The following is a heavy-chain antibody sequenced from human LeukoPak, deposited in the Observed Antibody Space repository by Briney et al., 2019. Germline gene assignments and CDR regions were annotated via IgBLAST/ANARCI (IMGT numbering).Heavy chain of an antibody. CDR2: MNPNSGNT. V-gene: IGHV1-8*01. CDR3: ARGRGIVATIYYYYYGMDV. D-gene: IGHD5-12*01. J-gene: IGHJ6*02. Sequence: ASVKVSCKASGYTFTSYDINWVRQATGQGLEWMGWMNPNSGNTGYAQKFQGRVTMTRNTSISTAYMKLSSLRSEDTAVYYCARGRGIVATIYYYYYGMDVWGQGATVTVSS. CDR1: GYTFTSYD.